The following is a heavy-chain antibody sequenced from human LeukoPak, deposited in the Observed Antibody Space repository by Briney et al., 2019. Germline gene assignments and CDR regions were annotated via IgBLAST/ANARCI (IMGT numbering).Heavy chain of an antibody. J-gene: IGHJ4*02. CDR2: ISAYNGNT. CDR3: AREGCSSTSCHFEVDY. CDR1: GYTFKNYG. Sequence: GASVTVSFTASGYTFKNYGISWVRQAPGQGLEWMGWISAYNGNTNYAQKLQGRVTMTTDTSTSTAYMELRSLRSDDTAVYYCAREGCSSTSCHFEVDYWGQGTLVTVSS. D-gene: IGHD2-2*01. V-gene: IGHV1-18*01.